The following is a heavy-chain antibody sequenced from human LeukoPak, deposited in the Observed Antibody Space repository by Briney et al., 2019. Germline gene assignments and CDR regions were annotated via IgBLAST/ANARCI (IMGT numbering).Heavy chain of an antibody. CDR1: GYSFTSYW. V-gene: IGHV5-51*01. Sequence: GESLQISCKDSGYSFTSYWIGWVRPLPGKGLEWMGIIYPGDSDTRYSPSFQGQVTISADKSISTAYLQWSSLKASDTAMYYCARRAARRVDFDYWGQGTLVTVSS. D-gene: IGHD6-6*01. J-gene: IGHJ4*02. CDR3: ARRAARRVDFDY. CDR2: IYPGDSDT.